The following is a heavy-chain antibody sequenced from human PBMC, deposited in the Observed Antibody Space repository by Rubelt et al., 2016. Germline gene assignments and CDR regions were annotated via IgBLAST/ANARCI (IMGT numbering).Heavy chain of an antibody. J-gene: IGHJ3*02. D-gene: IGHD2-21*01. V-gene: IGHV4-34*02. CDR3: ARGNVVGILDGFEI. Sequence: QVQLQQWGAGLFKPSETLSLTCAVYGESVSGYYWSWIRQPPGKGLEWIGEISHSGSTSHNPSLKSRVTISADKSKNQFSLDLTSVTAADTAVYYCARGNVVGILDGFEIWGQGTTVTVSS. CDR1: GESVSGYY. CDR2: ISHSGST.